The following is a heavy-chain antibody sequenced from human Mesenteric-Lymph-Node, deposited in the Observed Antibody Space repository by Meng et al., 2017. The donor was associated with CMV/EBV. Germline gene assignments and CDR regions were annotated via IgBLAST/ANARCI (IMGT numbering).Heavy chain of an antibody. Sequence: SRFIFSSYSMDWVRQAPGEGLEWVSFISGSSSSIYYADSLKGRITISRDNARNSVYLQISSLTVEDTAVYYCARLPFYGSGGYSNDYWGQGTLVTVSS. CDR1: RFIFSSYS. V-gene: IGHV3-21*01. D-gene: IGHD3-10*01. CDR3: ARLPFYGSGGYSNDY. J-gene: IGHJ4*02. CDR2: ISGSSSSI.